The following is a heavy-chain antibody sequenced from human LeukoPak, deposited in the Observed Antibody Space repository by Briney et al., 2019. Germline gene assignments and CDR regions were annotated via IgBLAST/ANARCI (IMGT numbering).Heavy chain of an antibody. D-gene: IGHD6-19*01. J-gene: IGHJ5*02. CDR3: ASVNSAGYCSGWYSNWFDP. Sequence: PSETLSLTCTVSGGSISSYYWSWIRQPTGKGPEWIGYIYYSGSTNYNPSLKSRVTISVDTSKNQFSLKLSSVTAADTAVYYCASVNSAGYCSGWYSNWFDPWGQGTLVTVSS. CDR1: GGSISSYY. CDR2: IYYSGST. V-gene: IGHV4-59*08.